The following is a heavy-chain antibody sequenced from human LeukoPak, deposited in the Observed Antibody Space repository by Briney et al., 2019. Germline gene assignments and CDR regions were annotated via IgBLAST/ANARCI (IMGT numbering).Heavy chain of an antibody. CDR3: ARLIAAAGWDFDY. CDR1: GYTFTSYD. D-gene: IGHD6-13*01. CDR2: MNPNSGNT. V-gene: IGHV1-8*03. J-gene: IGHJ4*02. Sequence: ASVKVSCKASGYTFTSYDINWVRQATGQGLEWMGWMNPNSGNTGYAQKFQGRVTITRNTSISTAYMEPSSLRSEDTAVYYCARLIAAAGWDFDYWGQGTLVTVSS.